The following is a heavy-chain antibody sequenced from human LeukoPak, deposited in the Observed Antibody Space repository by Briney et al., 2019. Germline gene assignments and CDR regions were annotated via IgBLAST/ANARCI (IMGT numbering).Heavy chain of an antibody. CDR2: MNPNSGNT. Sequence: GASVKVSCKASGYTFTSYDINWVRQATGQGLEWMGWMNPNSGNTGYAQKFQGRVTMTRDTSTSTVYMELSSLRSEDTAVYYCARSVYTRIAVIEGATNWFDPWGQGTLVTVSS. V-gene: IGHV1-8*01. J-gene: IGHJ5*02. CDR3: ARSVYTRIAVIEGATNWFDP. D-gene: IGHD6-19*01. CDR1: GYTFTSYD.